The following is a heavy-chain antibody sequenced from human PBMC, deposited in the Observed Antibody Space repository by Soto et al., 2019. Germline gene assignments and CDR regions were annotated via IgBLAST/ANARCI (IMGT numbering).Heavy chain of an antibody. Sequence: SETLSLTCAVYGGSFSGYYWSWIRQPPGKGLEWIGEINHSGSTNYNPSLKSRVTISVDTSKNQFSLKLSSVTAADTAVYYCARGSPTVTTRYFQHWGQGTLVTVSS. D-gene: IGHD4-17*01. CDR1: GGSFSGYY. V-gene: IGHV4-34*01. J-gene: IGHJ1*01. CDR3: ARGSPTVTTRYFQH. CDR2: INHSGST.